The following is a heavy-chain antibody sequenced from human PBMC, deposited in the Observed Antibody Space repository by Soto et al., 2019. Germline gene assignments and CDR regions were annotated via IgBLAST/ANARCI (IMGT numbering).Heavy chain of an antibody. D-gene: IGHD1-26*01. V-gene: IGHV5-10-1*01. J-gene: IGHJ4*02. CDR2: IDPSDSYT. CDR1: GYSFTSYW. Sequence: GESLKISCKGSGYSFTSYWISWVRQMPGKGLEWMGRIDPSDSYTNYSPSFQGHVTISADKSISTAYLQWSSLRASDTATYYCATSPEGGATNYWGQGTLVTVSS. CDR3: ATSPEGGATNY.